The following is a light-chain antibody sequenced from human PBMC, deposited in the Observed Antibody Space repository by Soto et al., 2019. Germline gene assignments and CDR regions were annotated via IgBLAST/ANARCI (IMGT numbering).Light chain of an antibody. CDR3: QQYNSYPRT. J-gene: IGKJ1*01. Sequence: DIQMTQSPSTLSGSVGDRVTITCRASQTISTWLAWYQQKPGKAPKILIYDASSLESGVPSRFRGSGSGTEFTLTISRLQPDDFESYYCQQYNSYPRTFGQGTKVDIK. CDR1: QTISTW. CDR2: DAS. V-gene: IGKV1-5*01.